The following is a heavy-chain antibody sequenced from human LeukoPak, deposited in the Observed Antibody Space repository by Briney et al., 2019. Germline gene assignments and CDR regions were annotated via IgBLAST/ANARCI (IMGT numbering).Heavy chain of an antibody. CDR1: GFTFSNYG. Sequence: GGTLRLSCAASGFTFSNYGMSWVRQAPGKGLEWVSYISESGSTTTYYADSVKGRFTVSRDNANNALYLQMNSLRAEDTAVYYCVRGVGVMSAFNDYWGQGTLVTVSS. CDR3: VRGVGVMSAFNDY. J-gene: IGHJ4*02. CDR2: ISESGSTTT. D-gene: IGHD3-22*01. V-gene: IGHV3-48*04.